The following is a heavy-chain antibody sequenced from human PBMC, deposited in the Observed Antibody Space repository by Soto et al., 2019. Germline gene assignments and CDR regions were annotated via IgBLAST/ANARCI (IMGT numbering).Heavy chain of an antibody. V-gene: IGHV1-46*01. Sequence: GDSVKVSCKASGYTFTSYYMHWVRQAPGQGLEWMGIINPSGGSTSYAQKFQGRVTMTRDTSTSTVYMELSSLRSEDTAVYYCARHYSGTYGMDVWGQGNTVTVSS. D-gene: IGHD6-13*01. J-gene: IGHJ6*02. CDR3: ARHYSGTYGMDV. CDR2: INPSGGST. CDR1: GYTFTSYY.